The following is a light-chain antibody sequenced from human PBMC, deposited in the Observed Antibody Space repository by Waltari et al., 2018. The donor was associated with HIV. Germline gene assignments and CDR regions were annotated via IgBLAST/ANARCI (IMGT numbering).Light chain of an antibody. Sequence: SYELTQPPSVSVSPGPTARITCAGDTLQKQYGYWYQQKPGQAPVLVIYKDTERPSGIPERFLGSSSGTTATLTIRGVQAEDEADYYCQSGDSSGTSVIFGGGTKLAVL. CDR3: QSGDSSGTSVI. V-gene: IGLV3-25*03. J-gene: IGLJ2*01. CDR1: TLQKQY. CDR2: KDT.